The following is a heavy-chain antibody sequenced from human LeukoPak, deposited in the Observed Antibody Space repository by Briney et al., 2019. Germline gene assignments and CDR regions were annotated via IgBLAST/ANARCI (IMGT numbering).Heavy chain of an antibody. CDR3: ARGYIYYDHSGYYVYYLDY. D-gene: IGHD3-22*01. V-gene: IGHV4-4*07. CDR1: GDSMNGYY. CDR2: IYISGIT. J-gene: IGHJ4*02. Sequence: SETLSLTCTVSGDSMNGYYWSWIRQPAGKGLEWIGRIYISGITNSNPSLKSRVTMSVDTSKYQSSLKLKSVAAADTAVYYCARGYIYYDHSGYYVYYLDYWGQGTLVTVSS.